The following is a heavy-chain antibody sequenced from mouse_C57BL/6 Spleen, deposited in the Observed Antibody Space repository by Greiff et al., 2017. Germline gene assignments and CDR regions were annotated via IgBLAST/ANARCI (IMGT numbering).Heavy chain of an antibody. CDR2: ISSGGSYT. V-gene: IGHV5-6*01. J-gene: IGHJ4*01. CDR3: ASLITTVVATNAMDY. CDR1: GFTFSSYG. D-gene: IGHD1-1*01. Sequence: EVQVVESGGDLVKPGGSLKLSCAASGFTFSSYGMSWVRQTPDKRLEWVATISSGGSYTYYPDSVKGRFTISGDNAKNTLYLQMSSLKSEDTAMYYCASLITTVVATNAMDYWGQGTSVTVSS.